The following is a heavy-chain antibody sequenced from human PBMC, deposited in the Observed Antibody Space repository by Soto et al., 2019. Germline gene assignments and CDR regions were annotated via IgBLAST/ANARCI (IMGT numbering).Heavy chain of an antibody. CDR3: ARYKVGATSNFDY. V-gene: IGHV3-23*01. D-gene: IGHD1-26*01. J-gene: IGHJ4*02. CDR2: LSGSGDRT. CDR1: GFTFDTHT. Sequence: GSLRLSCAASGFTFDTHTLSWVRQTPGKGLEWVSSLSGSGDRTFYAGSVEGRFTISRDNSKNTLYLQMNSLRAEDTAVYYCARYKVGATSNFDYWGQGTLVTVSS.